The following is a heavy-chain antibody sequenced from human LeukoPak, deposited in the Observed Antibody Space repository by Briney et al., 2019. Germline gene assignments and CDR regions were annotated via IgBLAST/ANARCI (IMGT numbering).Heavy chain of an antibody. J-gene: IGHJ4*02. V-gene: IGHV4-39*01. CDR2: IYYSGST. D-gene: IGHD2-15*01. CDR1: GGSISSYY. CDR3: HCSGGSCVDY. Sequence: TSETLSLTCTVSGGSISSYYWGWIRQPPGKGLEWIGSIYYSGSTYYNPSLKSRVTISVDTSKNQFSLKLSSVTAADTAVYYCHCSGGSCVDYWGQGTLVTVSS.